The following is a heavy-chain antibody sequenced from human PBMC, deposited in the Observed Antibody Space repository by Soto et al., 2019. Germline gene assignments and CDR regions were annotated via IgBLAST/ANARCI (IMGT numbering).Heavy chain of an antibody. J-gene: IGHJ6*02. CDR2: MSFDGNHQ. CDR3: ASVERCPRMGVDYYALDV. D-gene: IGHD3-16*01. CDR1: GFTINRND. Sequence: QVHLVESGGGVVQPGGSLRLSCAASGFTINRNDMYWVRQAPGKGLEWVAVMSFDGNHQHYADSVKGRITISRDNSKSTLSLEMNSLGRDVTAVYYWASVERCPRMGVDYYALDVWGQGTTVIVSS. V-gene: IGHV3-30*03.